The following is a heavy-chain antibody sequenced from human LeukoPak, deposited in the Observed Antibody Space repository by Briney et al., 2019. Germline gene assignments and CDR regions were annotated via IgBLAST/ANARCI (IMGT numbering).Heavy chain of an antibody. V-gene: IGHV4-59*08. CDR3: AKTVAGYWYFDL. D-gene: IGHD6-19*01. J-gene: IGHJ2*01. CDR1: GGSLTSYL. CDR2: IYYSGST. Sequence: SETLSLTCTVSGGSLTSYLWSWIRQPAGKGLEWIGYIYYSGSTNYNPSLKSRVTISVDPSKNQFSLKLNSVTAADTAVYYCAKTVAGYWYFDLWGRGTLVTVSS.